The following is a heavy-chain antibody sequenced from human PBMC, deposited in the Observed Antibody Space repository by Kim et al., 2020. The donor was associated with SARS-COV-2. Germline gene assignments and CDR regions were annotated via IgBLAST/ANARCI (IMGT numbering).Heavy chain of an antibody. CDR2: IYYSGST. J-gene: IGHJ4*02. CDR3: ARQEDGYNLWFGY. V-gene: IGHV4-31*03. CDR1: GGSISSGGYY. Sequence: SETLSLTCTVSGGSISSGGYYWSWIRQHPGKGLEWIGYIYYSGSTYYNPSLKSRVTISVDTSKNQFSLKLSSVTAADTAVYYCARQEDGYNLWFGYWGQGTLVTVSS. D-gene: IGHD3-10*01.